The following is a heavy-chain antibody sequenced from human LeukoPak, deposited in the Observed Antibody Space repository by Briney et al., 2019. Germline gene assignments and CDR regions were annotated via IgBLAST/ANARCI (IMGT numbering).Heavy chain of an antibody. D-gene: IGHD1-26*01. CDR1: GLTFSTYS. V-gene: IGHV3-48*01. CDR3: ARDSIVGATSTFDY. J-gene: IGHJ4*02. CDR2: ISSDSGAR. Sequence: GGSLRLSCGASGLTFSTYSMNWVRQAPGKGLEWVSYISSDSGARYYADSVKGRFTISRDNAKNSLYLQMSSLRAEDTAVYYCARDSIVGATSTFDYWGQGTLVTVSS.